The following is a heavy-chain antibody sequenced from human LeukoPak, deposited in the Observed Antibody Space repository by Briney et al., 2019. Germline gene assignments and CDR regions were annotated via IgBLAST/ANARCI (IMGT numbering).Heavy chain of an antibody. Sequence: GGSLRLSCAASGFTFAIHAMTWVPQAPGKVLHWLSGISGDGASTHYAESVKGQFTISRDNSQNTLFLQMNSLRVEDTAIYYCAKDSYVSGRPLHTFDVWGQGTMVTVSS. CDR2: ISGDGAST. CDR1: GFTFAIHA. CDR3: AKDSYVSGRPLHTFDV. V-gene: IGHV3-23*01. J-gene: IGHJ3*01. D-gene: IGHD3-10*01.